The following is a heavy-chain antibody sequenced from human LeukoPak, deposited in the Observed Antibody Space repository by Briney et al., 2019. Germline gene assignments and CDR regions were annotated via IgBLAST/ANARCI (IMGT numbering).Heavy chain of an antibody. CDR3: AVDTYYYDSSGEDAFDI. CDR2: INPSGGST. Sequence: ASVKVSCKASGYTFTSYGLNWVRQAPGQGLEWMGIINPSGGSTNYAQKFQGRVTMTRDMSTSTVYMELSSLRSEDTAVYYCAVDTYYYDSSGEDAFDIWGQGTMVTVSS. D-gene: IGHD3-22*01. J-gene: IGHJ3*02. CDR1: GYTFTSYG. V-gene: IGHV1-46*01.